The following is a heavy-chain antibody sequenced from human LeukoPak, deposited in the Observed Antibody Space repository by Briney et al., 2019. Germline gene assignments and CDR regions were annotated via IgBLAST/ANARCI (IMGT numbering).Heavy chain of an antibody. V-gene: IGHV3-7*01. CDR3: ARESFQY. Sequence: GGSLRLSCAASGFTFSSYGMHWVRQAPGKGLEWVANIKPDGSDQYYVDSVKGRFTISRDNAKNSLYLQMNSLRAEDTAVYYCARESFQYWAQGTLVTVSS. CDR2: IKPDGSDQ. J-gene: IGHJ4*02. CDR1: GFTFSSYG.